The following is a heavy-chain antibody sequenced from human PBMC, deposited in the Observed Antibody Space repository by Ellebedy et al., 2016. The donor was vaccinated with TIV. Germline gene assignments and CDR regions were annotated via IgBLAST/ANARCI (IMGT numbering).Heavy chain of an antibody. J-gene: IGHJ6*02. CDR1: GFTFSSYW. CDR2: ISYDGNNK. CDR3: SREGLEAGMDL. V-gene: IGHV3-30*03. Sequence: GESLKISCAASGFTFSSYWMTWVRQAPGKGLEWVTIISYDGNNKFYLDSVEGRFSISRDDSKNTLYLQMNSLRPEDTAVYYCSREGLEAGMDLWGQGTTVIVSS.